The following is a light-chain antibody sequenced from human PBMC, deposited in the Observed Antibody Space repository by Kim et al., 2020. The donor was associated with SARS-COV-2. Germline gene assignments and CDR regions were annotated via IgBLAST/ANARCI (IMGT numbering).Light chain of an antibody. CDR1: QSVSSC. Sequence: GERATLSCGASQSVSSCVAWHQQKPGQAPRLLMYDASNRATGIPARFSGSGSGTDFTRTISSLEPEDFAVYYCQQRSNWPYTFGQGTKLEI. J-gene: IGKJ2*01. V-gene: IGKV3-11*01. CDR2: DAS. CDR3: QQRSNWPYT.